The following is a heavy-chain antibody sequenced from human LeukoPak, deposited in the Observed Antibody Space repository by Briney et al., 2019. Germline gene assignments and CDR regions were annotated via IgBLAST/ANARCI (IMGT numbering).Heavy chain of an antibody. J-gene: IGHJ4*02. CDR3: AGEHSSGWQITYYFDY. CDR1: GGSISSYY. V-gene: IGHV4-4*07. D-gene: IGHD6-19*01. CDR2: IYTSGST. Sequence: SETLSLTCTVSGGSISSYYWSWIRQPAGKGLEWIGRIYTSGSTNYNPSLKSRVTMSVDTSKNQFSLKLSSVTAADTAVYYCAGEHSSGWQITYYFDYWGQGTLVTVSS.